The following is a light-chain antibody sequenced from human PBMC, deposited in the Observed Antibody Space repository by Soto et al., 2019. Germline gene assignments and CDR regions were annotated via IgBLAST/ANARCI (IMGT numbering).Light chain of an antibody. CDR3: GTWDNSLSAGV. J-gene: IGLJ3*02. V-gene: IGLV1-51*01. CDR2: DNN. Sequence: QSVLTQPPSVSAAPGQKVTISCSGSSSNIGNNSVSWHRQLPGTAPKLLIYDNNKRPSGIPDRFSGSKSGTSATLGITGLQTGDEADYYCGTWDNSLSAGVFSGGTKLTVL. CDR1: SSNIGNNS.